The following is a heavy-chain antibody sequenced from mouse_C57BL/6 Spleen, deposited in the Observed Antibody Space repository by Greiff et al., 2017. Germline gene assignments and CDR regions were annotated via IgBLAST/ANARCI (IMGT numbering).Heavy chain of an antibody. CDR3: ARYYDFDY. CDR1: GFTFSSYG. D-gene: IGHD2-4*01. J-gene: IGHJ2*01. Sequence: EVKLMESGGDLVKPGGSLKLSCAASGFTFSSYGMSWVRQTPDKRLEWVATISSGGSYTYYPDSVKGRFTISRDNAKNTLYLQMSSLKSEDTAMYYCARYYDFDYWVQGTTLTVAS. V-gene: IGHV5-6*01. CDR2: ISSGGSYT.